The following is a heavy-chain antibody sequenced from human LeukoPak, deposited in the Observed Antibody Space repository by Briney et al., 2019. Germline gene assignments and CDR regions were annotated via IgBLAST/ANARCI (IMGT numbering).Heavy chain of an antibody. J-gene: IGHJ4*02. CDR3: AKVRGYSGYDFDY. Sequence: GGSLRLSCAASGFTFSSYAMSWVRQAPGKGLEWVSAISGSGGSTYYADPVKGRFTISRDNSKNTLYLQMNSLRAEDTAVYYCAKVRGYSGYDFDYWGQETLVTVSS. CDR1: GFTFSSYA. CDR2: ISGSGGST. V-gene: IGHV3-23*01. D-gene: IGHD5-12*01.